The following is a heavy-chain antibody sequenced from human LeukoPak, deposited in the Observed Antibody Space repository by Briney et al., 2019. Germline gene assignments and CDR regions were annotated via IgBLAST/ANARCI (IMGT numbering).Heavy chain of an antibody. CDR1: GGSISSGGYY. Sequence: SQTLSLTCTVSGGSISSGGYYWSWIRQHPGKGLEWIGYIYYSGSTYYNPSLKSRVTIPVDTSKNQFSLKLSSVTAADTAVYYCARSVRDTYCSSTSCPLLFDYWGQGTLVTVSS. D-gene: IGHD2-2*01. J-gene: IGHJ4*02. CDR3: ARSVRDTYCSSTSCPLLFDY. V-gene: IGHV4-31*03. CDR2: IYYSGST.